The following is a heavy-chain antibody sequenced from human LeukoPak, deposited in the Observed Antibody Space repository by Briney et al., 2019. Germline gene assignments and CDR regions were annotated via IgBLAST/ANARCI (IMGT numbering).Heavy chain of an antibody. Sequence: GGSLRLSCAASGFTFSSYGMHWVRQAPGKGLEWVAFIRYDGSNKYYADSVKGRFTISRDNSKNTLYLQMNSLRAEDTAVYYCAKEVQTSSSSWYDAFDIWGQGTMVTVSS. V-gene: IGHV3-30*02. D-gene: IGHD6-13*01. CDR2: IRYDGSNK. CDR1: GFTFSSYG. J-gene: IGHJ3*02. CDR3: AKEVQTSSSSWYDAFDI.